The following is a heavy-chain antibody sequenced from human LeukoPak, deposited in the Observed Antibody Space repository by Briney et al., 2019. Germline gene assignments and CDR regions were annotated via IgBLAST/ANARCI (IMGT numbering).Heavy chain of an antibody. D-gene: IGHD3-22*01. V-gene: IGHV3-23*01. CDR2: ISGSGGST. Sequence: TGGSLRLSCAASGFTFSSYAMSWVRQAPGKGLEWVSAISGSGGSTYYADSVKGRFTISRDNSKNTLYPQMNSLRAEDTAVYYCAKRAKSSGYYDLFDYWGQGTLVTVSS. CDR1: GFTFSSYA. J-gene: IGHJ4*02. CDR3: AKRAKSSGYYDLFDY.